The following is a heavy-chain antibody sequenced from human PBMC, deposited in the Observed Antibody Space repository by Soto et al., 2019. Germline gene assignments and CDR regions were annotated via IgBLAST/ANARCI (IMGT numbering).Heavy chain of an antibody. CDR1: GLSLSKGRLG. CDR3: AVIKDHIRTVRYLASFEA. J-gene: IGHJ5*02. CDR2: IFSHDDK. V-gene: IGHV2-26*01. Sequence: LVNPTDTLTVTCTVSGLSLSKGRLGVSWIRQPPGKALEWLAHIFSHDDKSYSTSPKSRITISKDTSTSKVVLTMTNIYPVDSATYYCAVIKDHIRTVRYLASFEAWGQGTLVSVSS. D-gene: IGHD3-9*01.